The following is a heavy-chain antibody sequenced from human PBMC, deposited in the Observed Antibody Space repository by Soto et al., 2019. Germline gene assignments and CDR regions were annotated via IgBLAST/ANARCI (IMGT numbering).Heavy chain of an antibody. J-gene: IGHJ4*02. Sequence: QITLKESGPTLVKPTQTLTLTCTFSGFSLSTSGVGVGWIRQPPGKALEWLALIYWDDDKRYSPSLKSRLTITKETXXNXVXXTLTNMDPVDTATYYCAHSHSITMVRGVIIPYFDYWGQGTLVTVSS. CDR3: AHSHSITMVRGVIIPYFDY. V-gene: IGHV2-5*02. CDR2: IYWDDDK. CDR1: GFSLSTSGVG. D-gene: IGHD3-10*01.